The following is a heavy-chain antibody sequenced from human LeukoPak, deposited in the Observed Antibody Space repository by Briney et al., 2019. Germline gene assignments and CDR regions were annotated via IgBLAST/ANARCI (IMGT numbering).Heavy chain of an antibody. CDR2: VYYSGST. Sequence: PSGTLSLTCAVSGGSISSTNYYWGWIRQPPGKGLEWIGTVYYSGSTYYNPSLESRVSISADTSKNQFSLSLSSVAAADTAVYYCARRGRWSSGAYWGQGALVTVSS. V-gene: IGHV4-39*01. D-gene: IGHD5-24*01. CDR3: ARRGRWSSGAY. CDR1: GGSISSTNYY. J-gene: IGHJ4*02.